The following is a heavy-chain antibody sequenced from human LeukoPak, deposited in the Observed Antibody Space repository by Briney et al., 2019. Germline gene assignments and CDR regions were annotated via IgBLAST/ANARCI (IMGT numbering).Heavy chain of an antibody. CDR2: IKQDGSEK. Sequence: GGSLRLSCAASGFTFSNYWMSRVRQAPGKGLEWVANIKQDGSEKYYVDSVKGRFTISRDNSKNTLYLQMNSLRAEDTAVYYCARDRTTVTTRSRYFDYWGQGTLVTVSS. CDR1: GFTFSNYW. CDR3: ARDRTTVTTRSRYFDY. J-gene: IGHJ4*02. D-gene: IGHD4-17*01. V-gene: IGHV3-7*01.